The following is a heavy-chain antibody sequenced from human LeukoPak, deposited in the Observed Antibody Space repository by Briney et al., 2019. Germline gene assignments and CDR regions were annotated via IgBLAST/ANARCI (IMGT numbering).Heavy chain of an antibody. J-gene: IGHJ4*02. V-gene: IGHV3-74*01. CDR2: LRSDGGSS. D-gene: IGHD4-23*01. Sequence: GGSLRLSCAASGFTFSTYFWMHWVRQAPGKGLVWVSRLRSDGGSSAYADFVRGRFTISRDNAKNTLYLQMNSLRAEDTAVYYCVRDLDLGGYSSFVSWGQGTLVTVSS. CDR1: GFTFSTYFW. CDR3: VRDLDLGGYSSFVS.